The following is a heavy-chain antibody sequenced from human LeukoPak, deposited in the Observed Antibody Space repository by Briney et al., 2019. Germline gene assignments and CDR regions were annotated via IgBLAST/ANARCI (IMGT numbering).Heavy chain of an antibody. CDR1: GGTFSSYA. Sequence: GASVKVSCKASGGTFSSYAISWVRQAPGQGLEWMGGIIPIFGTANYAQKFQGRVTITTDESTSTAYMELSSLRSEDTAVYYCARDRRRCSSTSCYGGDAFDIWGQGTMVTVSS. D-gene: IGHD2-2*01. CDR3: ARDRRRCSSTSCYGGDAFDI. CDR2: IIPIFGTA. J-gene: IGHJ3*02. V-gene: IGHV1-69*05.